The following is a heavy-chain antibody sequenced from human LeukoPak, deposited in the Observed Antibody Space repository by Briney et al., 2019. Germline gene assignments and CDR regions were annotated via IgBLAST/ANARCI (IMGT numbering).Heavy chain of an antibody. V-gene: IGHV4-59*01. J-gene: IGHJ1*01. D-gene: IGHD6-19*01. CDR1: GGSINTYF. CDR3: ARGVTGGWFGDFQH. CDR2: IYYSGST. Sequence: SETLSLTCTVSGGSINTYFWSWIRQPPGKGLEWIGYIYYSGSTNYNPSLKSRVTISVDTSKNQSSLKLSSVTAADTAVYYCARGVTGGWFGDFQHWGQGTLVTVSS.